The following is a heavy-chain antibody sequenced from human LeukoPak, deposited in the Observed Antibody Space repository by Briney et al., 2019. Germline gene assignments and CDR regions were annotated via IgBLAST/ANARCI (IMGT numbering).Heavy chain of an antibody. CDR3: AGPGEPGYYGMDV. CDR1: GFTFSSYG. V-gene: IGHV3-30*02. CDR2: IRYDGSNK. J-gene: IGHJ6*02. D-gene: IGHD3-10*01. Sequence: PGGSLRLSCAASGFTFSSYGMHWVRQAPGKGLEWVAFIRYDGSNKYYADSVKGRFTISRDNSKNTLYLQMNSLRAEDTAVYYCAGPGEPGYYGMDVWGQGTTVTVSS.